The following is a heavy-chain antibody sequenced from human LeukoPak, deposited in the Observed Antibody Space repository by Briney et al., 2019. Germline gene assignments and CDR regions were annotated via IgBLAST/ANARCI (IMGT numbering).Heavy chain of an antibody. Sequence: GRSLRLSCAASGFTFSSYWMHWVRQAPGKGLVWVSRINSDGSSTSYADSVKGRFTISRDNAKNTLYLQMNSLRAEDTAVYYCAREAYYYDSSRSHDAFDIWGQGTMVTVSS. V-gene: IGHV3-74*01. CDR2: INSDGSST. CDR3: AREAYYYDSSRSHDAFDI. CDR1: GFTFSSYW. J-gene: IGHJ3*02. D-gene: IGHD3-22*01.